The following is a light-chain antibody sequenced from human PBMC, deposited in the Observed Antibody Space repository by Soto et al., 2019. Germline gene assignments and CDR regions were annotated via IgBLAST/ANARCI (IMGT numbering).Light chain of an antibody. Sequence: EIVMTQSPATLSVSPGERATLSCRASQTVSSKLAWYQQKPGQGPRLLMYGASTRATGIPARFSGSGSGTEFTLTISSLQSEDFAVYYCQQYYNWPPITFGQGTQLE. J-gene: IGKJ5*01. V-gene: IGKV3-15*01. CDR2: GAS. CDR1: QTVSSK. CDR3: QQYYNWPPIT.